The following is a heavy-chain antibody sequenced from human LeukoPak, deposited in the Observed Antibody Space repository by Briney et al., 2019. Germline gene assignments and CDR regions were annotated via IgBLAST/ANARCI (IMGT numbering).Heavy chain of an antibody. CDR2: IYYSGST. D-gene: IGHD6-13*01. CDR3: ARGSGIAAAGYFDY. V-gene: IGHV4-39*07. CDR1: GGSISSSSYY. J-gene: IGHJ4*02. Sequence: SETLSLTCTVSGGSISSSSYYWGWIRQPPGKGLKWIGSIYYSGSTYYNPSLKSRVTISVDTSKNQFSLKLSSVTAADTAVYYCARGSGIAAAGYFDYWGQGTLVTVSS.